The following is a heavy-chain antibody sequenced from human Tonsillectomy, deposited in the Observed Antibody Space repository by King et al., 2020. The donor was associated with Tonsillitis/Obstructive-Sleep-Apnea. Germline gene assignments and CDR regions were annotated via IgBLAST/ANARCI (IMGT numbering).Heavy chain of an antibody. Sequence: VQLVESGGGLVKPGGSLRLSCAASGFTFNNYAMNWVRQSPGKGLEWVSSISTAGTYIFYADSVKGRFAISRDNAKNSLYLQMNSLRAEDTAIYYCARDEGESTINACYTWFAPGGQGPLVTVSS. D-gene: IGHD2-2*02. V-gene: IGHV3-21*06. CDR2: ISTAGTYI. CDR3: ARDEGESTINACYTWFAP. J-gene: IGHJ5*02. CDR1: GFTFNNYA.